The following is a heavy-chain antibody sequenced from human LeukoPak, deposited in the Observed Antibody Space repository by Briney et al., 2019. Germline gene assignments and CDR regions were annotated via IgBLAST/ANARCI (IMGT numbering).Heavy chain of an antibody. CDR3: AKGSSGYETNFDF. CDR1: GFTFSSYA. V-gene: IGHV3-23*01. Sequence: PGGSLRLSCAASGFTFSSYAMSWVRQAPGRGLEWVSAISGSGNTYYADSVKGRFTISGDNSQNTLYLQMNSLRAEDTAVYYCAKGSSGYETNFDFWGQGTLVTVSS. CDR2: ISGSGNT. J-gene: IGHJ4*02. D-gene: IGHD5-12*01.